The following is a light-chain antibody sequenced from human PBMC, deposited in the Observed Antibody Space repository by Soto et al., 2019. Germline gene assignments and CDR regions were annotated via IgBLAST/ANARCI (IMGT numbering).Light chain of an antibody. J-gene: IGLJ3*02. CDR2: DVT. Sequence: QSVLTQPASVSESPGQSITISCTGTSSDVGGYDHVSWYQQHPGKALKLIIYDVTVRPSGISRRFSGSKSDNTASLAVSGLQPEDEADYYCSSYTNKDTLLFGGGTNLTVL. V-gene: IGLV2-14*03. CDR1: SSDVGGYDH. CDR3: SSYTNKDTLL.